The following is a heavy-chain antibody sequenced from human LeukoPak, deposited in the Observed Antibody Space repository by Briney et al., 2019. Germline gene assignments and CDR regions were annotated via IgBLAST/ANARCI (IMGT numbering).Heavy chain of an antibody. J-gene: IGHJ3*02. CDR2: INHSGST. V-gene: IGHV4-34*01. CDR1: GGSFSGYY. D-gene: IGHD1-14*01. Sequence: SETLSLTCAVYGGSFSGYYWSWIRQPPGKGLEWIGEINHSGSTNYNPSLKSRVTISVDTSKNQFSLKLSSVTAADTAVYYCARRVHNRGLYDLGAFDIWGRGTMVTVSS. CDR3: ARRVHNRGLYDLGAFDI.